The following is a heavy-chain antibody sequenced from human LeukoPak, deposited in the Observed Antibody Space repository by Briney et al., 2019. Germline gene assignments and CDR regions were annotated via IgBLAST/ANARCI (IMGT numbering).Heavy chain of an antibody. D-gene: IGHD6-19*01. Sequence: SETLSLTCTVSGGSISSYYWSWIRQPPGKGLEWIGYINYSGRANYNPSLKSRVTTSVDTSKNQFSLKLTSVTAADTAVYYCARDPHGHSSGWYYFDYWGQGTLVTVSS. CDR3: ARDPHGHSSGWYYFDY. CDR1: GGSISSYY. J-gene: IGHJ4*02. CDR2: INYSGRA. V-gene: IGHV4-59*01.